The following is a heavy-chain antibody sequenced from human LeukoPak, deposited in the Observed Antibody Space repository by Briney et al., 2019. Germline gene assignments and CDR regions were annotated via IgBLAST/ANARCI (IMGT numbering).Heavy chain of an antibody. J-gene: IGHJ4*02. CDR2: IKSKTDGWTT. D-gene: IGHD4/OR15-4a*01. Sequence: PGGSIRPSASGSAFTGYNVQWVRHRQAPGKGLEWVGRIKSKTDGWTTDYAAPVKGRFTISRDDSKNKLYLEMNSAKIEDTAVYLWCKRDNFTNFRSLFYSLHDYWGQGTLVTVSS. CDR3: CKRDNFTNFRSLFYSLHDY. V-gene: IGHV3-15*01. CDR1: AFTGYNVQ.